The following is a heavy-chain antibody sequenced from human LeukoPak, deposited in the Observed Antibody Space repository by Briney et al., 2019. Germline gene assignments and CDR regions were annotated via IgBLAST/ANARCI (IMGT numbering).Heavy chain of an antibody. D-gene: IGHD3-22*01. V-gene: IGHV4-4*07. CDR3: ARLKFYDSTGYSPGYYMDV. CDR1: GGYIMSNY. J-gene: IGHJ6*03. Sequence: SETLSLTCTVSGGYIMSNYWSWIRQSAGTGLEWIGRIYGSGITDYNPSLKSRVTMSLDTSRKQFSLRLTSVTAADTALYYCARLKFYDSTGYSPGYYMDVWGKGTTVSVFS. CDR2: IYGSGIT.